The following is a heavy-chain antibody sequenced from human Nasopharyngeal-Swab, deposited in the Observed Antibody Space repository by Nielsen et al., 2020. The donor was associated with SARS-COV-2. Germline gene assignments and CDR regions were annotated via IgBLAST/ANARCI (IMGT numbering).Heavy chain of an antibody. CDR3: ARSSSYYASGSLFDF. V-gene: IGHV3-9*01. D-gene: IGHD3-10*01. J-gene: IGHJ4*02. CDR2: ISWNSLAI. CDR1: GFTFGDYG. Sequence: GGSLRLSCAASGFTFGDYGMHWVRQAPGKGLEWVCGISWNSLAIAHADSVRGRFTISRDNGKNSLYLQMNSLRPEDTAFYYCARSSSYYASGSLFDFWGQGTLVTVSS.